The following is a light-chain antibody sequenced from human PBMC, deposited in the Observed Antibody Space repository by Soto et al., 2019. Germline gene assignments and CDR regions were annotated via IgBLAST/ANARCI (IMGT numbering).Light chain of an antibody. V-gene: IGKV3-11*01. CDR3: QEFASN. CDR1: QSVSSY. Sequence: DIVLTQSTAPLSLSPGERATLSCRASQSVSSYLAWYQQKPGQATRLLIYDASNRATGIPDRFCGSGSGTDFILTINSLEPKDFAVYYCQEFASNFGGGTKVDI. J-gene: IGKJ4*01. CDR2: DAS.